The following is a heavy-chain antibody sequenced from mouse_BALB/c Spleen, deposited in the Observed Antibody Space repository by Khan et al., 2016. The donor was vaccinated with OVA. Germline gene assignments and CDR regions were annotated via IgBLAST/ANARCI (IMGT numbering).Heavy chain of an antibody. J-gene: IGHJ3*01. D-gene: IGHD1-2*01. Sequence: EVELVESGGGLVQPGGSRKLSCAASGFTFSDYGMAWVRQAPGKGPEWVAFISDLAYTIYYGDAVTGRFTISRENAKNPLYLEMSSLRSEDTAIXYCARGGGTAPFAYWGLGTLVTVSA. CDR3: ARGGGTAPFAY. CDR2: ISDLAYTI. V-gene: IGHV5-15*02. CDR1: GFTFSDYG.